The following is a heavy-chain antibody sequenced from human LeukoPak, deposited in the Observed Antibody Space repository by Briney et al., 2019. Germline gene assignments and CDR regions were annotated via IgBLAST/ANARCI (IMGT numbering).Heavy chain of an antibody. D-gene: IGHD3-22*01. Sequence: ASVKVSCKASGGTFSSYAISWVRQAPGQGLEWMGRIIPIFGTANYAQKFQGRVTITADKSTSTAYMELSSLRSEDAAVYYCXXXXXTXXXXXSGYYDYWGQGTLVTVSS. CDR2: IIPIFGTA. CDR3: XXXXXTXXXXXSGYYDY. V-gene: IGHV1-69*06. CDR1: GGTFSSYA. J-gene: IGHJ4*02.